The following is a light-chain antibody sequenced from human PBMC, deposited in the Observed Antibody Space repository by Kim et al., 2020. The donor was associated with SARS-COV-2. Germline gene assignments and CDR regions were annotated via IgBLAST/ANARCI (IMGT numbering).Light chain of an antibody. CDR3: QQYGSSPLT. CDR2: DTS. CDR1: QSVSNNY. Sequence: SPGKRATLSCRASQSVSNNYLAWYQQKPGQPPRLLIYDTSTRATGIPDRFSGSGSGTDYTLTISRLEPDDFVVYYCQQYGSSPLTFGGGTKVDIK. V-gene: IGKV3-20*01. J-gene: IGKJ4*01.